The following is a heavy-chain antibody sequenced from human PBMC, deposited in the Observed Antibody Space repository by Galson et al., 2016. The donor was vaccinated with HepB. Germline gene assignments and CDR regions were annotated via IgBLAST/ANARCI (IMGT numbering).Heavy chain of an antibody. CDR2: ISPNNGYA. Sequence: SVKVSCKVSGDKFTAHGISWVRQAPGQGLEYLGWISPNNGYALPAEKFPGRLTMTTDTATSTAYMELRSLTTDDTAGYYCAREGRTVNSVRGGAMDVWGQGTTVTVSS. CDR3: AREGRTVNSVRGGAMDV. CDR1: GDKFTAHG. V-gene: IGHV1-18*04. D-gene: IGHD3-10*02. J-gene: IGHJ6*02.